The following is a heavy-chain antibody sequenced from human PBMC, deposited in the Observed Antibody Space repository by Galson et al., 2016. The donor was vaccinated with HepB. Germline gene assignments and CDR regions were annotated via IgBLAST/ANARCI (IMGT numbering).Heavy chain of an antibody. J-gene: IGHJ4*03. D-gene: IGHD5-12*01. V-gene: IGHV1-69*13. CDR1: GDTFSSYT. Sequence: SVKVSCKASGDTFSSYTITWVRQAPGQGLEWMGGVIPIFGTANYAQKFQGRVTITADDSTGTAYMELSSLRSEDTAVYYCARDSGYGGFNFDYWGQGTLVTVSS. CDR2: VIPIFGTA. CDR3: ARDSGYGGFNFDY.